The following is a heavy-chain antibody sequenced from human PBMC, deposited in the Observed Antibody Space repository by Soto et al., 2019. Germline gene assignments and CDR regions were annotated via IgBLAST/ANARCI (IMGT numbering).Heavy chain of an antibody. V-gene: IGHV3-74*01. CDR2: IDKVGTDS. D-gene: IGHD3-10*01. J-gene: IGHJ6*03. CDR1: EFTFSGRS. CDR3: ARGWFGPDV. Sequence: EVQLVESGGGLVQPGWSLRLSCAASEFTFSGRSVHWVRHAPGKGLVWVSGIDKVGTDSTYADSVKGRFTSSRDNAKNTVYLQMNSLRVEDTAVYYCARGWFGPDVWGKGTTVTVSS.